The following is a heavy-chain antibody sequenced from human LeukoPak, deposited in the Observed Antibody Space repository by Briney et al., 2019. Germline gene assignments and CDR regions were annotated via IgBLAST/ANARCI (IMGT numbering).Heavy chain of an antibody. CDR3: AKADRITMIVVGMIITTEEYYFDY. CDR1: GFTFSSYA. V-gene: IGHV3-23*01. CDR2: ISGSGGST. J-gene: IGHJ4*02. D-gene: IGHD3-22*01. Sequence: GSLRLSCAASGFTFSSYAMSWVRQAPGKGLEWVSAISGSGGSTYYADSVKGRFTISRDNSKNTLYLQMNSLRAEDTAVYYCAKADRITMIVVGMIITTEEYYFDYWGQGTLVTVSS.